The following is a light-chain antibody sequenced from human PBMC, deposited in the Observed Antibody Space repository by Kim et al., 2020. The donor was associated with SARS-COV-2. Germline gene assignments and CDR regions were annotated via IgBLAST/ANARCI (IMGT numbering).Light chain of an antibody. CDR3: QQYGSSPPMYT. Sequence: EIVLTQSPGTLSLSPGERATLSCRASQTVGGNYLAWYQQKPGQAPRLLIFGASSRAAGVPDRFRGSGSGTDFTLTITRLEPEDFAMYYCQQYGSSPPMYTFGQGTRREIK. CDR1: QTVGGNY. J-gene: IGKJ2*01. CDR2: GAS. V-gene: IGKV3-20*01.